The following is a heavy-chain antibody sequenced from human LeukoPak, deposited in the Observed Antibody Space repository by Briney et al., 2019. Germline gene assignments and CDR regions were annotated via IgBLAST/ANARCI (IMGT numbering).Heavy chain of an antibody. D-gene: IGHD3-3*01. CDR3: ARGRRFLEWLFDF. CDR1: GYTFTSYY. Sequence: GASVKVSCKASGYTFTSYYMHWVRQAPGQGLEWMGWINPNSGGTNYAQKFQGRVTMTRDTSITTAYMELSRLRSDDTAVYYCARGRRFLEWLFDFWGQGTLVTVSS. CDR2: INPNSGGT. J-gene: IGHJ4*02. V-gene: IGHV1-2*02.